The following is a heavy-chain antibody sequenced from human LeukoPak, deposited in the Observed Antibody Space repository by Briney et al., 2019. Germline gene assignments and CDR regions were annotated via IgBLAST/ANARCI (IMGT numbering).Heavy chain of an antibody. J-gene: IGHJ3*02. D-gene: IGHD6-19*01. V-gene: IGHV5-51*01. CDR2: IYPGDSDT. CDR1: GYSFTSYW. CDR3: ARLGEGIAVALGDAFDI. Sequence: GESLKISCKGSGYSFTSYWIGWVRQMPWKGLEWMGIIYPGDSDTRYSPSFQGQVTISADKSISTAYLQWSSLKASDTAMYYCARLGEGIAVALGDAFDIWGQGTMVTVSS.